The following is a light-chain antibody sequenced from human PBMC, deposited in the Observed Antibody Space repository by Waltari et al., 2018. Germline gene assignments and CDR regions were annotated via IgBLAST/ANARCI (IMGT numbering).Light chain of an antibody. CDR1: QDISSY. CDR3: QQVNSFRT. V-gene: IGKV1-9*01. CDR2: AAS. J-gene: IGKJ1*01. Sequence: DIQLTQSPSFLSASVGDRVTITCRASQDISSYLARYQQKPGKAPKLLIYAASTLQSGVPSRFSGSGSGTAFTLTISSLQPEDFATYYCQQVNSFRTFGQGTKVEIK.